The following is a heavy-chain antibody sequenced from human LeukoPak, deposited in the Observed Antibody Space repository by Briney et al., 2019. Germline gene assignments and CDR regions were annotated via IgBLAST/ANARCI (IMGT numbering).Heavy chain of an antibody. V-gene: IGHV1-8*01. Sequence: ASVKVSCKPSRYTFSRYDVTRVRQAPRQGLEYMCWINPKSGNTGCAQKFRGRITMTSDASITSSYMELSSLTSEDTAVYYCTRAVRNQLLSEYWGQGTLITVSS. J-gene: IGHJ4*02. D-gene: IGHD2-2*01. CDR1: RYTFSRYD. CDR2: INPKSGNT. CDR3: TRAVRNQLLSEY.